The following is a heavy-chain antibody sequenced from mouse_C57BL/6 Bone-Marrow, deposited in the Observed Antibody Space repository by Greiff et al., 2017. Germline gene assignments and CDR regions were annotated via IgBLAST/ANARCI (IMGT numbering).Heavy chain of an antibody. J-gene: IGHJ1*03. CDR1: GYTFTSYD. Sequence: VQLQQSGPELVKPGASVKLSCKASGYTFTSYDINWVKQRPGQGLEWIGWIYPRDGSTKYNAKFKGKATLTVDTSSSTAYMARHSLTSEDSAVYCCARDYGSSYWYFDVWGTGTTVTVSS. D-gene: IGHD1-1*01. CDR2: IYPRDGST. V-gene: IGHV1-85*01. CDR3: ARDYGSSYWYFDV.